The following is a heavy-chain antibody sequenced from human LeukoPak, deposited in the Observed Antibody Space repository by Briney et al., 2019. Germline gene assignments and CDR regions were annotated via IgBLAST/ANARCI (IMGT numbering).Heavy chain of an antibody. V-gene: IGHV4-34*01. CDR2: INHTGST. Sequence: SETLSLTCAVYGGSFSGYYWSWIRQPPGKGLEWIGEINHTGSTNYNPAPKSRGTISVETSKTQSSLNLSSVTAADTAVYYCTRAAIGVAGTSGLRGWWFDPWGQGTLVTVSS. CDR1: GGSFSGYY. CDR3: TRAAIGVAGTSGLRGWWFDP. J-gene: IGHJ5*02. D-gene: IGHD6-19*01.